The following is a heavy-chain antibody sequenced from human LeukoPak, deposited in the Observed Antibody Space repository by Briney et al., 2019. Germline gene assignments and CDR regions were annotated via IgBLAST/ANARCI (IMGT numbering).Heavy chain of an antibody. V-gene: IGHV2-70*11. CDR1: GFSLSTSGMC. CDR2: IDWDDDK. Sequence: VSGPALFKPTHALTLTFTFSGFSLSTSGMCVSWIRQPPGKALEWLARIDWDDDKYYRTSLKTRLTISKDTSKNQVVLTMTNMDPVDTATYYCIRCPGYFDYWGQGTLVTVSS. CDR3: IRCPGYFDY. J-gene: IGHJ4*02. D-gene: IGHD3-10*01.